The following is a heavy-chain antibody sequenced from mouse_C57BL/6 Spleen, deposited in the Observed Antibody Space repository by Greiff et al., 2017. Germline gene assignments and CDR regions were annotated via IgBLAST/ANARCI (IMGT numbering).Heavy chain of an antibody. V-gene: IGHV1-75*01. D-gene: IGHD2-1*01. Sequence: QVQLKESGPELVKPGASVKISCKASGYTFTDYYINWVKQRPGQGLEWIGWIFPGSGSTYYNEKFKGKATLTVDKSSSTAYMLLSSLTSEDSAVYFCARGGDYYGKGRLRAMDYWGQGTSVTVSS. CDR3: ARGGDYYGKGRLRAMDY. J-gene: IGHJ4*01. CDR2: IFPGSGST. CDR1: GYTFTDYY.